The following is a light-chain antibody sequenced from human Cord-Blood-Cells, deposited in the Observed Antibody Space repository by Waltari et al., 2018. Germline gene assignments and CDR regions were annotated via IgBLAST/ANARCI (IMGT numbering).Light chain of an antibody. CDR2: DVS. Sequence: QSALTQPASVSGSPGPSITISCTGTSSDVGCYNYFSWYQQHPGKAPKPMIYDVSNRPSGVSNRFSGSKSGNTASLTISGLQAEDEADYYCSSYTSSSTPLYVFGTGTKVTVL. J-gene: IGLJ1*01. CDR3: SSYTSSSTPLYV. V-gene: IGLV2-14*01. CDR1: SSDVGCYNY.